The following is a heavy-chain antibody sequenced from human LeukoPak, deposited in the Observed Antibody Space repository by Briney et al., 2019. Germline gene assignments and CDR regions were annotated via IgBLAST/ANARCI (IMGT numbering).Heavy chain of an antibody. Sequence: SETLSLTCSVSDGSMGTYYWGWIRQPPGKRLGWIGYIYYSGSTTHNPSLKSRVTVSVDTSKNQFSLKLTSMTAADTAVYYCARGRLGRQHASFFDSWGHGTLVTVSS. CDR2: IYYSGST. J-gene: IGHJ4*01. V-gene: IGHV4-59*08. D-gene: IGHD2-2*01. CDR3: ARGRLGRQHASFFDS. CDR1: DGSMGTYY.